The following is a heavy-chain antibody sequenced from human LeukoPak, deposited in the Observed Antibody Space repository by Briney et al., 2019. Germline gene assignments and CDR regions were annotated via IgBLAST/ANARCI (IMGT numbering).Heavy chain of an antibody. CDR3: ARGATIFGADY. V-gene: IGHV1-2*02. CDR1: GYTFTSYG. D-gene: IGHD3-3*01. Sequence: GASVKVSCKASGYTFTSYGISWVRQAPGQGLEWMGWINPNSGGTNYAQKFQGRVTMTRDTSISTAYMELSRLRSDDTAVYYCARGATIFGADYWGQGTLVTVSS. J-gene: IGHJ4*02. CDR2: INPNSGGT.